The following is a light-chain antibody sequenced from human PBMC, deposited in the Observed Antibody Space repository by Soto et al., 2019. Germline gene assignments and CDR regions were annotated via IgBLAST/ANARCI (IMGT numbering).Light chain of an antibody. Sequence: QLVLTQSPSASASLGASVKLTCTLSSGYSHYAIAWQQQQPEKGPRYLMKLNSDGSHKKGDGIPDRFSGSSSGAERYLTISSLQSEDEADYYCQTWGTGIVVFGGGTKLTVL. CDR3: QTWGTGIVV. CDR1: SGYSHYA. J-gene: IGLJ2*01. CDR2: LNSDGSH. V-gene: IGLV4-69*01.